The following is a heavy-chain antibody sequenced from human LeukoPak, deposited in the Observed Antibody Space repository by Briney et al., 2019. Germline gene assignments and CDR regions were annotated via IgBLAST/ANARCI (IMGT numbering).Heavy chain of an antibody. CDR2: IWYDGSNK. CDR3: ARDGSYYGSGSYYYYGMDV. D-gene: IGHD3-10*01. Sequence: GRSLRLSCAASGFTFSSYGMHWVRQAPGKGLEWVAVIWYDGSNKYYADSVKGRYTISRDNSKNTLYLQMNSLRAEDTAVYYCARDGSYYGSGSYYYYGMDVWGQGTTVTVSS. CDR1: GFTFSSYG. J-gene: IGHJ6*02. V-gene: IGHV3-33*08.